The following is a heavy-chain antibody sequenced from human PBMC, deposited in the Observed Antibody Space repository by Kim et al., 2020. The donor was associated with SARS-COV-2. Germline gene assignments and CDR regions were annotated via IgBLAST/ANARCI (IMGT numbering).Heavy chain of an antibody. CDR2: IYYSGST. CDR1: GGSISSYY. D-gene: IGHD3-16*01. CDR3: ARDGGGGAFSP. J-gene: IGHJ4*02. Sequence: SETLSLTCAVSGGSISSYYWSWIRQPPGKGLEWIGHIYYSGSTNYNPFLKSRVTISLDTSNIQFSLNLSSVTAADTAIYYCARDGGGGAFSPWGQGTLVTVSS. V-gene: IGHV4-59*13.